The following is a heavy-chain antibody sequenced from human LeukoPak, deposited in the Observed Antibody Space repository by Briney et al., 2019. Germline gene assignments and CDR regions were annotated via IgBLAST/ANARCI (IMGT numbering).Heavy chain of an antibody. CDR2: IYYSGST. CDR3: ASSDIVVVPAATYFDY. V-gene: IGHV4-59*08. Sequence: PSETLSLTCTVSGGSTSSYYWSWIRQPPGKGLEWIGYIYYSGSTNYNPSLKSRVTISVDTSKNQFSLKLSSVTAADTAVYYCASSDIVVVPAATYFDYWGQGTLVTVSS. D-gene: IGHD2-2*01. CDR1: GGSTSSYY. J-gene: IGHJ4*02.